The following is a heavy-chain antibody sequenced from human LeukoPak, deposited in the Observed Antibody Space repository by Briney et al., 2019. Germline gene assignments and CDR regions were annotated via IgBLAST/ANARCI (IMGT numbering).Heavy chain of an antibody. CDR2: ISSSGVTI. J-gene: IGHJ4*02. V-gene: IGHV3-11*01. CDR1: GFVFSDYY. Sequence: GGSLRLSCAASGFVFSDYYVGWIRQAPGKGLEWVSYISSSGVTIYYTASVKGRFTISRDNAKNSLFLQINSLRAEDTAVYYCARDGGGDYVLGCWGQGTLVTVSS. D-gene: IGHD4-17*01. CDR3: ARDGGGDYVLGC.